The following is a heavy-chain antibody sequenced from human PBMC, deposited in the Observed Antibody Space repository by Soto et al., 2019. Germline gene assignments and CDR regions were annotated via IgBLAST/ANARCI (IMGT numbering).Heavy chain of an antibody. CDR1: GFTFRNYG. Sequence: GSLRLSCAASGFTFRNYGMNWVRQAPGKVLEWVSYIGIGSSTKYYADSEKGRFTVSRDNSKNTLYLQVNSLRAEDTAVYYCARDKRDLRFLEWSYYFDYWGQGTLVTVSS. D-gene: IGHD3-3*01. CDR2: IGIGSSTK. V-gene: IGHV3-48*01. CDR3: ARDKRDLRFLEWSYYFDY. J-gene: IGHJ4*02.